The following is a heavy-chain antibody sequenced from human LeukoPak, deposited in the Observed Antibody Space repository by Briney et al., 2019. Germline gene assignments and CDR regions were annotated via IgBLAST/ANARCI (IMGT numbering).Heavy chain of an antibody. CDR1: GFTFSSYA. V-gene: IGHV3-23*01. Sequence: GGSLRLSCAASGFTFSSYAMSWVRQAPGKGLEWVSAISGSGGSTYYADSVKGRFTISRDNARNSLYLQMNSLRAEDTALYYCARGYSGYDWGYYFDYWGQGILVTVSS. J-gene: IGHJ4*02. D-gene: IGHD5-12*01. CDR3: ARGYSGYDWGYYFDY. CDR2: ISGSGGST.